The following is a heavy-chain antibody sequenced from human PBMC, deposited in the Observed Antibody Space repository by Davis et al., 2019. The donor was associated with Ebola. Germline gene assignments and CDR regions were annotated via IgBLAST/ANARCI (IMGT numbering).Heavy chain of an antibody. D-gene: IGHD3-16*01. Sequence: SVKVSCKASGGTFSSYAISWVRQAPGQGLEWMGGIIPILGTANYAQKFQGRVTITADESTSTAYMELSSLRSEDTAVYYCARMPDSDLDYIWGSYRPYYYGMDVWGQGTTVTVSS. CDR3: ARMPDSDLDYIWGSYRPYYYGMDV. CDR2: IIPILGTA. V-gene: IGHV1-69*13. J-gene: IGHJ6*02. CDR1: GGTFSSYA.